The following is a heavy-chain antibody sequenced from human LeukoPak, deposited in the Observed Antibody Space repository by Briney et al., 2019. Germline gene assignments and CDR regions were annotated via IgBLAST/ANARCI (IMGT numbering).Heavy chain of an antibody. CDR2: ISSSSSYI. CDR3: AREGYCSGGSCQQYYYYYYGMDV. J-gene: IGHJ6*02. Sequence: GGSLRLSCAASGFTFSSYSMKGVRQAPGKGVEWVSSISSSSSYIYYADSVKGRFTISRDNAKNSLYLQMNSLRAEDTAVYYGAREGYCSGGSCQQYYYYYYGMDVWGQGTTVTVSS. D-gene: IGHD2-15*01. V-gene: IGHV3-21*01. CDR1: GFTFSSYS.